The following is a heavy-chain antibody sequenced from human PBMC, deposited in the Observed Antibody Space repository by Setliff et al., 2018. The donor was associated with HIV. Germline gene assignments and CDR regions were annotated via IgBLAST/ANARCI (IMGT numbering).Heavy chain of an antibody. D-gene: IGHD3-16*01. CDR2: IRSKAYGGTT. Sequence: GGSLRLSCTASGFTFGDYAMSWVRQAPGKGLEWVGFIRSKAYGGTTEYAASVKGRFTISRDDSKSIAYLQMNSLKTEDTAVYYCTRAEDMGVGAFDIWGQGTMVTV. J-gene: IGHJ3*02. CDR3: TRAEDMGVGAFDI. CDR1: GFTFGDYA. V-gene: IGHV3-49*04.